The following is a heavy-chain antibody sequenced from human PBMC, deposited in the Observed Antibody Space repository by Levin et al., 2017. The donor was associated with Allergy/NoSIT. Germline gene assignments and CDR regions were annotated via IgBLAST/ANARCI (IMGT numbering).Heavy chain of an antibody. D-gene: IGHD2-2*01. CDR2: ISSSSSYI. V-gene: IGHV3-21*01. J-gene: IGHJ3*02. CDR1: GFTFSSYS. Sequence: LSLTCAASGFTFSSYSMNWVRQAPGKGLEWVSSISSSSSYIYYADSVKGRFTISRDNAKNSLYLQMNSLRAEDTAVYYCASSPLFIEVVVPARTSDSWGQGTMVTVSS. CDR3: ASSPLFIEVVVPARTSDS.